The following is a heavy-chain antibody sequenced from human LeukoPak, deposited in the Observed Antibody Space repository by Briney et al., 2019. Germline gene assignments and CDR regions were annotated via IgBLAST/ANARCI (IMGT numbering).Heavy chain of an antibody. D-gene: IGHD4-17*01. CDR2: IIPIFGTA. CDR1: GGTFSSYA. CDR3: AREHMTTVTHDY. V-gene: IGHV1-69*06. J-gene: IGHJ4*02. Sequence: SSVKVSCKASGGTFSSYAISWVRPAPAQGLEWMGGIIPIFGTANYAQKFQGRVTITADKSTSTAYMELSSLRSEDTAVYYCAREHMTTVTHDYWGQGTLVTVSS.